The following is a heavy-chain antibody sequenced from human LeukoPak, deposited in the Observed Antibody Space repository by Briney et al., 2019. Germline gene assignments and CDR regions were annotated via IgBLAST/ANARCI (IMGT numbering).Heavy chain of an antibody. CDR2: IRTSGST. Sequence: SETLSLTCSVSGGSFSSSSYYWSWIRQPAGKGLEWIGRIRTSGSTNYNPSLKSRVTISADTSKNQFFLKLSSVTAADTAVYYCTTGGGYDAFDIWGQGTMVTVSS. CDR3: TTGGGYDAFDI. CDR1: GGSFSSSSYY. J-gene: IGHJ3*02. D-gene: IGHD3-16*01. V-gene: IGHV4-61*02.